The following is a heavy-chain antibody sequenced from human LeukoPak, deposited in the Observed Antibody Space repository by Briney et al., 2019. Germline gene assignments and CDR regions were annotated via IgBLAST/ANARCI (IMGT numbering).Heavy chain of an antibody. CDR2: ITGVGGST. J-gene: IGHJ4*02. Sequence: PPGGSLRLSCAASGFTFDDYAMHWVRQAPGRGLEWVSLITGVGGSTYYTDSVRGRFTISRDNSKKSLYLQMNSLRTEDTALYYCAKEGPIPVAAYFDYWGQGTLVTVSS. CDR1: GFTFDDYA. D-gene: IGHD6-19*01. V-gene: IGHV3-43*02. CDR3: AKEGPIPVAAYFDY.